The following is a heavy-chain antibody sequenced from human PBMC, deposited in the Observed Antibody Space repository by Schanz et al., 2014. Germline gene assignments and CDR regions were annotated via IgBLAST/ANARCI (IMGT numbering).Heavy chain of an antibody. D-gene: IGHD6-13*01. CDR3: AREQIMAAAGLVDY. J-gene: IGHJ4*01. Sequence: VQLVESGGGVVQPGRSLRLSCAASGFTFSSYGMHWVRQAPGKGLEWVSDISSGSSYANYADSVKGRFTISRDNAKNSLYLQMNSLRAEDTAVYYCAREQIMAAAGLVDYWGHGTLVTVSS. CDR1: GFTFSSYG. V-gene: IGHV3-21*05. CDR2: ISSGSSYA.